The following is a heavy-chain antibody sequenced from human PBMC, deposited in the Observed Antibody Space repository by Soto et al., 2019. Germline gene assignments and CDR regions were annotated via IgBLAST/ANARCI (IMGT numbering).Heavy chain of an antibody. CDR1: GASVNSNPYY. D-gene: IGHD3-22*01. V-gene: IGHV4-61*01. Sequence: PSETLSLTCTVSGASVNSNPYYWTWIRQPPGKGLEWIGYVSYSGSTNYNPSLKSRVTISLDTSKNQFSLKMSSVTAADTAVYYCARDLYYESSGYYWFDPWGQGTLVTVSS. CDR3: ARDLYYESSGYYWFDP. J-gene: IGHJ5*02. CDR2: VSYSGST.